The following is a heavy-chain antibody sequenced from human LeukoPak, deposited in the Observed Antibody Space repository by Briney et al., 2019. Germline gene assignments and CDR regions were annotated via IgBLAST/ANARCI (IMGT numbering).Heavy chain of an antibody. Sequence: GGSLRLSCAASGFTFSSYSMNWVRQAPGKGLEWVSYISSSSSTIYYADSVKGRFTISRDNAKNSLYLQMNSLRAEDTAVYYCARERYGDYFDYWGQGTLVTVSS. V-gene: IGHV3-48*01. D-gene: IGHD4-17*01. J-gene: IGHJ4*02. CDR1: GFTFSSYS. CDR3: ARERYGDYFDY. CDR2: ISSSSSTI.